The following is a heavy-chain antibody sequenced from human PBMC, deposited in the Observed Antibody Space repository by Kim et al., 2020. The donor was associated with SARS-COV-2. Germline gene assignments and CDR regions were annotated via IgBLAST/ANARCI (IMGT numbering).Heavy chain of an antibody. CDR3: ARERGRGYSYYFDY. CDR2: IWYDGSNK. D-gene: IGHD3-3*01. V-gene: IGHV3-33*08. J-gene: IGHJ4*02. Sequence: GGSLRLSCAASGFTFSSYGMHWVRQAPGKGLEWVAVIWYDGSNKYYADSVKGRFTISRDNSKNTLYLQMNSLRAEDTAVYYCARERGRGYSYYFDYWGQGTLVTVSS. CDR1: GFTFSSYG.